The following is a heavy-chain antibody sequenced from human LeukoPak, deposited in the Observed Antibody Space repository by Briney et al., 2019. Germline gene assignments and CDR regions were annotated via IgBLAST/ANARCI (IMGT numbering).Heavy chain of an antibody. Sequence: GESLKISCKGSGYSFTSYWIGWVRQMPGKGLEWMGIIYPADSDTRYSPSFQGQVSISADKSISTAYLQWSSLKPSDTAMYYCARPTTYGSGRVDYWGQGTLVTVSS. V-gene: IGHV5-51*01. CDR3: ARPTTYGSGRVDY. J-gene: IGHJ4*02. D-gene: IGHD3-10*01. CDR2: IYPADSDT. CDR1: GYSFTSYW.